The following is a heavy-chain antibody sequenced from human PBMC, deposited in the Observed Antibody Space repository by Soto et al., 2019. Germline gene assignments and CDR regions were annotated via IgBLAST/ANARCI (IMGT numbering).Heavy chain of an antibody. CDR1: GFIFNNYW. CDR3: ASVAI. J-gene: IGHJ4*02. Sequence: EVQLVESGGGLVKPGGSLRLSCAASGFIFNNYWMSWVRQAPGKGLEWVANIKPDGSEKNYVDSVKGRFTISRDNAKNALDLQMSRLTAEDPAVYYCASVAIWGQGTLVTVSS. CDR2: IKPDGSEK. D-gene: IGHD5-12*01. V-gene: IGHV3-7*01.